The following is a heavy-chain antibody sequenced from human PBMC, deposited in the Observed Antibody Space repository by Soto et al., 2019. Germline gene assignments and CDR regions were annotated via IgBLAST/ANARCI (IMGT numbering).Heavy chain of an antibody. V-gene: IGHV1-69*13. CDR2: IIPIFGTA. CDR3: AREGRPYSSSWYYYYHGMDV. Sequence: RASVKVSCKTAGDTYRRYASSWVRQAHGQGLEWMGGIIPIFGTANYAQKFQGRVTITADESTSTAYMELSSLRSEDTAVYYCAREGRPYSSSWYYYYHGMDVWGQGTTVTVSS. D-gene: IGHD6-13*01. CDR1: GDTYRRYA. J-gene: IGHJ6*02.